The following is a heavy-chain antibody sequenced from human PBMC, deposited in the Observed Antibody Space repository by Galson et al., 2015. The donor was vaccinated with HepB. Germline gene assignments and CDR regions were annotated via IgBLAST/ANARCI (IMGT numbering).Heavy chain of an antibody. CDR3: AKDPRMGAAGYFDH. V-gene: IGHV3-30*18. CDR2: ISYDGSYK. CDR1: GFTFSRSA. J-gene: IGHJ4*02. Sequence: SLRLSCATSGFTFSRSAMHWVRQAPGKGLEWVAVISYDGSYKYYVDSVKGRFTISRDDSKNTLYLQMNGLRTEDTAVYYCAKDPRMGAAGYFDHWGQGALVTVSS. D-gene: IGHD3-9*01.